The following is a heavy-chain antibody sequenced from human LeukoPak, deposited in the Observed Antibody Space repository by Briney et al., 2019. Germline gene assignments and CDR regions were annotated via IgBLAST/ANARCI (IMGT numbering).Heavy chain of an antibody. CDR3: ARGQWLVDDYFDY. CDR2: IYYSGST. Sequence: SETLSLTCTVSGGSISSSSHYWGWIRQLPGKGLEWIGSIYYSGSTYYNPSLKSRVTISVDTSKNQFSLKLSSVTAADTAVYYCARGQWLVDDYFDYWGQGTLVTVSS. CDR1: GGSISSSSHY. V-gene: IGHV4-39*07. D-gene: IGHD6-19*01. J-gene: IGHJ4*02.